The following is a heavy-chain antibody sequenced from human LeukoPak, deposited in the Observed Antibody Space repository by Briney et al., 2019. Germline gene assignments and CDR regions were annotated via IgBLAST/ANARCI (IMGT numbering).Heavy chain of an antibody. Sequence: GGSLRLSCAASGFTFSSHAMSWVRQAPGMGLEWVAAISRSGTNTYYVDSVRGRFTISRDSSKNTLHLQMDSLRAEDTAVYYCAKDWPVSGDHYSPFDYWGQGTLVTVSS. CDR2: ISRSGTNT. CDR1: GFTFSSHA. CDR3: AKDWPVSGDHYSPFDY. J-gene: IGHJ4*02. D-gene: IGHD4-11*01. V-gene: IGHV3-23*01.